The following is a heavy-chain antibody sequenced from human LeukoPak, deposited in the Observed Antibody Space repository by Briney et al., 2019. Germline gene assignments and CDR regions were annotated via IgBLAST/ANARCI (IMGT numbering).Heavy chain of an antibody. Sequence: PGGSLRLSCAASGFTFSSYAMSWVRQAPGKGLEWVSAISGSGGSTYYADSVKGRFTISRDNSKNALYLQMNSLRAEDTAVYYCAKKAAVAGLRGYFQHWGQGTLVTVSS. D-gene: IGHD6-19*01. J-gene: IGHJ1*01. V-gene: IGHV3-23*01. CDR2: ISGSGGST. CDR1: GFTFSSYA. CDR3: AKKAAVAGLRGYFQH.